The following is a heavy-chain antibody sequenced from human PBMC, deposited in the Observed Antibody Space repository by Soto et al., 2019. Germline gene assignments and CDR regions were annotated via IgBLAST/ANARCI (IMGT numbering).Heavy chain of an antibody. CDR2: ISYDGSNK. CDR3: AKLVVDDDLPPFDY. Sequence: GGSLRLSCAASGFTFSSYGMHWVRQAPGKGLEWVAVISYDGSNKYYADSVKGRFTISRDNSKNTLYLQMNSLRAEDTAVYYCAKLVVDDDLPPFDYWGQGTLVTVSS. D-gene: IGHD3-22*01. CDR1: GFTFSSYG. V-gene: IGHV3-30*18. J-gene: IGHJ4*02.